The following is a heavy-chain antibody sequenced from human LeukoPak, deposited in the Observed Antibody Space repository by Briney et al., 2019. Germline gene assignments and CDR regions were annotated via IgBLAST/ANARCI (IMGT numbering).Heavy chain of an antibody. D-gene: IGHD2-2*01. CDR1: GFTSRTYI. CDR2: ISHGRILGRTK. J-gene: IGHJ6*04. CDR3: AREGGCSSGTCSGMDV. V-gene: IGHV3-30*04. Sequence: GGSLRLSCAASGFTSRTYIMRSVRQAPGKGLEWVALISHGRILGRTKYDADSVKGRFTISRDNSENTLSLQMNSLRVEDTAVYYCAREGGCSSGTCSGMDVWGKGTTVTVSS.